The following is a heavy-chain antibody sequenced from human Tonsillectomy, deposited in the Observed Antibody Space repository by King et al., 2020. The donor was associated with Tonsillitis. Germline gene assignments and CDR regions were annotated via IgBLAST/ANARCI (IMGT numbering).Heavy chain of an antibody. J-gene: IGHJ3*02. CDR3: AREIYDSSGYYSLSAFDI. CDR1: GGTFSIYA. CDR2: IIPIFGSG. Sequence: VQLVESGAEVKKPGSSVKVSCKASGGTFSIYAITWVRQAPGQGLEWMGGIIPIFGSGNYAQKFQGRVTITADESTSTAYMGLSSLISEDTAVYYCAREIYDSSGYYSLSAFDIWGQGTMVAVSS. V-gene: IGHV1-69*01. D-gene: IGHD3-22*01.